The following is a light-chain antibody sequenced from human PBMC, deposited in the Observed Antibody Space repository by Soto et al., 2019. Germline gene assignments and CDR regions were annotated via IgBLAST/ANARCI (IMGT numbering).Light chain of an antibody. CDR1: QSISTW. CDR3: HHYNTYPRT. Sequence: DIQMTQSPSTLSASVGDRVTITCRASQSISTWLAWYQQKPGKAPKLLIYDASSLESGVPSRFSGSGSGTEFTPTIISLQPDDFATYYCHHYNTYPRTFGQGTKVEIK. V-gene: IGKV1-5*01. J-gene: IGKJ1*01. CDR2: DAS.